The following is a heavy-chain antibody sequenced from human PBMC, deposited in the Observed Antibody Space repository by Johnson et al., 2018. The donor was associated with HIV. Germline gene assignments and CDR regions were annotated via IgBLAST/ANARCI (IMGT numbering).Heavy chain of an antibody. V-gene: IGHV3-20*04. J-gene: IGHJ3*01. D-gene: IGHD4-17*01. Sequence: VQLVESGGGVVQPGRFLRLSCAASGFTFDDYGMSWVRQAPGKGLEWVSGINWNGGSTGYGDSVKGRFTLPRDNAKNSLYLQRNSLRAEDSAIYYCARDATPWGGDYVGYAFDLWGQGTVVTVSS. CDR1: GFTFDDYG. CDR3: ARDATPWGGDYVGYAFDL. CDR2: INWNGGST.